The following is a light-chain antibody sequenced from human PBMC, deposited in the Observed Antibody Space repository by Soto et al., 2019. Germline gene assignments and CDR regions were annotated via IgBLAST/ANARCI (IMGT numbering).Light chain of an antibody. CDR3: QQRSNWPPT. V-gene: IGKV3-11*01. J-gene: IGKJ3*01. CDR1: QSVSSY. Sequence: EIVLTQSPATLSLSPGEGATLSCSASQSVSSYLAWYQHKPGQAPRLLIYDASNRATGIPARFSGSGSGTDFTLTISSLEPEDFAVYYCQQRSNWPPTFGPGTKVDIK. CDR2: DAS.